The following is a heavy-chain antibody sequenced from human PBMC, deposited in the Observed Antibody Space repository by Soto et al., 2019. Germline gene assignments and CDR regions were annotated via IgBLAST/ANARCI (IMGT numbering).Heavy chain of an antibody. CDR3: ARVKIAVAGPIFDY. CDR1: GGSISSGDYY. D-gene: IGHD6-19*01. V-gene: IGHV4-30-4*01. CDR2: IYYSGST. J-gene: IGHJ4*02. Sequence: SETLSLTCTVSGGSISSGDYYRSWIRQPPGKGLEWIGYIYYSGSTYYNPSLKSRVTISVDTSKNQFSLKLSSVTAADTAVYYCARVKIAVAGPIFDYWGQGTLVTVSS.